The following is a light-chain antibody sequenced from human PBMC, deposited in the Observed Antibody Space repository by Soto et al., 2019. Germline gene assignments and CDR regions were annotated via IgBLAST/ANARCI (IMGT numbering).Light chain of an antibody. CDR2: DVS. V-gene: IGLV2-14*03. CDR1: SKDVFCYNY. CDR3: CSYTTSNTRQIV. J-gene: IGLJ1*01. Sequence: QSVLTPPASVSWSPGQSNTISFTGTSKDVFCYNYVSWYQHHPGKAPKLMIYDVSNRPSGVSNRFSGSKSGNTASLTTSGLQPEDEADYYCCSYTTSNTRQIVFGTGTKVTVL.